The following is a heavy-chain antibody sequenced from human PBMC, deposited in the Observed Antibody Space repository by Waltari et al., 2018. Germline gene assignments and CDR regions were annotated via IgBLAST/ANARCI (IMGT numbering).Heavy chain of an antibody. Sequence: EVQLVESGGGLVQPGRSLRLSCAASGFTFDDYAMHWVRQAPGMGLEWVSGISWNSGSRGYADSVKGRFNISINNAKNSRDLQMNSLRAEDTALYYCAKDMSSSSSHRFDPWGQGTLVTVSS. CDR2: ISWNSGSR. CDR3: AKDMSSSSSHRFDP. D-gene: IGHD6-6*01. J-gene: IGHJ5*02. CDR1: GFTFDDYA. V-gene: IGHV3-9*01.